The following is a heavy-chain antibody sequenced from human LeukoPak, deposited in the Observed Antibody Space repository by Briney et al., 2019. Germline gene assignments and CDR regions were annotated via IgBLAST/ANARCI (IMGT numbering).Heavy chain of an antibody. CDR3: ARGGSSGWRTPNDDY. CDR1: GYFISSGYY. Sequence: SETLSLTCTVSGYFISSGYYWGWIRQPPGKGLQWIGSIHHSGSTYYNPSLKSRVTISVDTSKNQFSLKLSSVTAADTAVYYCARGGSSGWRTPNDDYWGQGTLVTVSS. V-gene: IGHV4-38-2*02. J-gene: IGHJ4*02. CDR2: IHHSGST. D-gene: IGHD6-19*01.